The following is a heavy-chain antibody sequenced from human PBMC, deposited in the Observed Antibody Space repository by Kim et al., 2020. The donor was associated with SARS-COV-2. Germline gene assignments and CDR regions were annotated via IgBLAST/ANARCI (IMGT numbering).Heavy chain of an antibody. V-gene: IGHV4-34*01. CDR3: ARGIYYFGSGSSYNALRVIP. J-gene: IGHJ5*02. D-gene: IGHD3-10*01. CDR1: GGSFSGYY. Sequence: SETLSLSCGASGGSFSGYYWNWIRQPPGKGLEWIGEINDSRTTHYNPSLKTRVTMSIDTSKSQISLKLTSVTAADTAVYYCARGIYYFGSGSSYNALRVIPWGQGISVTVSS. CDR2: INDSRTT.